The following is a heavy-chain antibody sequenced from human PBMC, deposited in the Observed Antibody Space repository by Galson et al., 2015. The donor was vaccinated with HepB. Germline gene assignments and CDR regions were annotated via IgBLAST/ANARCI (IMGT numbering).Heavy chain of an antibody. D-gene: IGHD3-10*01. CDR3: ARLRGGQRPDAFDI. Sequence: SLRLSCAASGFTFSSYSMNWVRQAPGKGLEWVSYISNSASTIYYAGSLKGRFTISRDNAKSSLYLQINSLKDEDTAVYYCARLRGGQRPDAFDICGQGTIVTVSS. CDR2: ISNSASTI. J-gene: IGHJ3*02. V-gene: IGHV3-48*02. CDR1: GFTFSSYS.